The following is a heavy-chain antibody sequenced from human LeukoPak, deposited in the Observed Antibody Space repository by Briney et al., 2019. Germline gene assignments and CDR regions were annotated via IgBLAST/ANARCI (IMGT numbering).Heavy chain of an antibody. CDR3: ARVVGLTGYSSSWYSGYYYYMDV. V-gene: IGHV1-69*06. J-gene: IGHJ6*03. CDR2: IIPIFGTT. CDR1: GYTFTSYG. Sequence: SVKVSCKASGYTFTSYGISWVRQAPGQGLEWMGGIIPIFGTTNYAQKFQDRVTITVDKSTSTAYMELSSLRSEDTAVYYCARVVGLTGYSSSWYSGYYYYMDVWGKGTTVTVSS. D-gene: IGHD6-13*01.